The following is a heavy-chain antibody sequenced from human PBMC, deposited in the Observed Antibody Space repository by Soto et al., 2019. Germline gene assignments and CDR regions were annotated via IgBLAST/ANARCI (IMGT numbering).Heavy chain of an antibody. Sequence: QVQLQESGPGLVKPSETLSLTCTVSGGSISSYYWSWIRQPAGQGLEWIGRIYTSGSTNYNPSLKRRVTLSVDTAKNPFSLKLSSVTAADTAVYYWARSSKDYGDSRFEYWGPGTLVTVSS. CDR2: IYTSGST. CDR3: ARSSKDYGDSRFEY. D-gene: IGHD4-17*01. CDR1: GGSISSYY. V-gene: IGHV4-4*07. J-gene: IGHJ4*02.